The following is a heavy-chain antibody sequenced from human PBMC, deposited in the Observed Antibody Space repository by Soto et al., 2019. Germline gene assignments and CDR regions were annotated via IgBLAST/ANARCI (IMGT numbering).Heavy chain of an antibody. D-gene: IGHD2-15*01. J-gene: IGHJ6*02. CDR3: ATYCSGGSCYSGYYYGMDV. CDR2: IVVGSGNT. V-gene: IGHV1-58*01. Sequence: SVKVSCKASGFTFTSSAAQWVRQARGQRLEWIGWIVVGSGNTNYAQKFQERVTITRDMSTSTAYMELSSLRSEDTAVYYCATYCSGGSCYSGYYYGMDVWGQGTTVTVSS. CDR1: GFTFTSSA.